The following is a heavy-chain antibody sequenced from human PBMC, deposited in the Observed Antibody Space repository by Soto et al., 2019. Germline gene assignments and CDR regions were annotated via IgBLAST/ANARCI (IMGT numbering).Heavy chain of an antibody. Sequence: GGSLGLSCASSVFSFSTYTMSCVRHAPGKWLEWVSGISSSGGNTYYSDSVKGRFTISRDNSKDTLFLQMNRLGAEDTALYFCAKELRTRVEPTYFEYSGPRNLVIVSS. D-gene: IGHD1-1*01. CDR3: AKELRTRVEPTYFEY. CDR2: ISSSGGNT. CDR1: VFSFSTYT. V-gene: IGHV3-23*01. J-gene: IGHJ4*02.